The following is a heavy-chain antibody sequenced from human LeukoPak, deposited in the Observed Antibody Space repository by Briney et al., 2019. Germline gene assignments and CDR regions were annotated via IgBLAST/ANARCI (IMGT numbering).Heavy chain of an antibody. D-gene: IGHD6-19*01. CDR3: ARDQWGGWYGDY. V-gene: IGHV4-34*01. J-gene: IGHJ4*02. CDR1: GGSFSGYY. Sequence: KSSETLSLTCAVYGGSFSGYYWSWIRQPPGKGLEWIGEINHSGSTNYNPSLKSRVTISVDTSKNQFSLKLSSVTAADTAVYYCARDQWGGWYGDYRGQGTLVTVSS. CDR2: INHSGST.